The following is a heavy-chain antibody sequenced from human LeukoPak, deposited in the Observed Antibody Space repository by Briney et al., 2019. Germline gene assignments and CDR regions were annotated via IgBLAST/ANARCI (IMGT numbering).Heavy chain of an antibody. CDR2: INHSGST. Sequence: PSETLSLTCAVYGGSFSGDYWSWIRQPPGKGLEWIGEINHSGSTNYNPSLKSRVTISVDTSKNQFSLKLSSVTAADTAVYYCARGPYYYYYMDVWGKGTTVTVSS. V-gene: IGHV4-34*01. CDR3: ARGPYYYYYMDV. J-gene: IGHJ6*03. CDR1: GGSFSGDY.